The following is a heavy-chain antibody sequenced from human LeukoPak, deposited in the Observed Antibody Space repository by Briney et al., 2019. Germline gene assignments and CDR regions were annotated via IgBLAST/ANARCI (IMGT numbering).Heavy chain of an antibody. CDR1: GGTFSSYA. CDR2: ISAYNGNT. CDR3: ARDYGDYGAYYYYGMDV. V-gene: IGHV1-18*01. J-gene: IGHJ6*02. Sequence: ASVKVSCKASGGTFSSYAISWVRQAPGQGLEWMGWISAYNGNTNYAQKLQGRVTMTTDTSTSTAYMELRSLRSDDTAVYYCARDYGDYGAYYYYGMDVWGQGTTVTVSS. D-gene: IGHD4-17*01.